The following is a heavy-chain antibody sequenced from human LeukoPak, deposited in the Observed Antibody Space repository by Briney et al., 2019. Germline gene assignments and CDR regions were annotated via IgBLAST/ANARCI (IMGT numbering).Heavy chain of an antibody. CDR3: AKGGAATMRDGYNYYYDYMEV. Sequence: PGGSLRLSSAASGITFSSHVMSWARQAPGKGLEWVSLISGSGGHAYYGDSVKGRFTISRDNSTNRLYLQMNSLRPEDTAVYYCAKGGAATMRDGYNYYYDYMEVWGRGTTVTVSS. D-gene: IGHD5-24*01. V-gene: IGHV3-23*01. J-gene: IGHJ6*03. CDR2: ISGSGGHA. CDR1: GITFSSHV.